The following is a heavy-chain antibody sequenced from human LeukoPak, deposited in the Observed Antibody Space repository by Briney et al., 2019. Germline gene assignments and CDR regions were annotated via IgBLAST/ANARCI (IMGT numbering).Heavy chain of an antibody. CDR2: ISWNSGSI. V-gene: IGHV3-9*03. CDR1: GFTFDDYA. CDR3: AREKYEREAFDI. D-gene: IGHD2/OR15-2a*01. Sequence: GGSLRLSCAASGFTFDDYAMHWVRQAPGKGLEWVSGISWNSGSIGYADSVKGRFTISRDNAKNSLYLQMNSLRAEDMALYYCAREKYEREAFDIWGQGTMVTVSS. J-gene: IGHJ3*02.